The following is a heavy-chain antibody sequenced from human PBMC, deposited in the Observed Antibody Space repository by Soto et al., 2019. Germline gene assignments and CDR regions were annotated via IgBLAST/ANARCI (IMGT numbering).Heavy chain of an antibody. Sequence: PGGPLRLSCAASGFTFSDYEMNWVRQAPGKGLEWVSYISSSGSTVFYADSVKGQFTISRDNARNSVSLQMNSLRPEDTAVYYCARDRDDFWYYFDSWGQGTPVTVSS. CDR3: ARDRDDFWYYFDS. CDR1: GFTFSDYE. J-gene: IGHJ4*02. D-gene: IGHD3-3*01. CDR2: ISSSGSTV. V-gene: IGHV3-48*03.